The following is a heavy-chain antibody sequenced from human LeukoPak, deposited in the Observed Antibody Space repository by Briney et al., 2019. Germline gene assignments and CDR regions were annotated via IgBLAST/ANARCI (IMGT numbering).Heavy chain of an antibody. CDR1: GFTFSSYW. CDR2: INSDGSSI. J-gene: IGHJ4*02. V-gene: IGHV3-74*01. CDR3: VRDKVLTAIVTGDFDY. D-gene: IGHD5-18*01. Sequence: GGSLRLSCAASGFTFSSYWMHWVRQAPGKGLVWASRINSDGSSISYADSVKGRFTISRDNAKNTLYLQMNSLRAEDTAVYYCVRDKVLTAIVTGDFDYWGQGTLVTVSS.